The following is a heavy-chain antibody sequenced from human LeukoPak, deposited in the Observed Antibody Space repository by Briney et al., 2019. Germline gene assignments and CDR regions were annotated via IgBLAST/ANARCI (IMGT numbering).Heavy chain of an antibody. J-gene: IGHJ5*02. V-gene: IGHV4-34*01. CDR2: INHSGST. CDR1: GGSFSGYY. CDR3: ARGRVLLWFGELLGNNWFDP. Sequence: SETLSLTCAVYGGSFSGYYWRWIRQPPGKGLEWIGEINHSGSTNYNPSLKSRVTISVDTSKNQFSLKLSSVTAADTAVYYCARGRVLLWFGELLGNNWFDPWGQGTLVTVSS. D-gene: IGHD3-10*01.